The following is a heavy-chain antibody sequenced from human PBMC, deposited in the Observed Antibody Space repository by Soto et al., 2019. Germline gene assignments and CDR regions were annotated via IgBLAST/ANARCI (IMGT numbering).Heavy chain of an antibody. CDR2: IIPIFGTP. Sequence: QVQLVQSGAEVKKPGSSVKVSCKASGGTFSSYAISWVRQAPGQGLEWMGGIIPIFGTPDYAQKFQGRVTITADESTSTAYMELSSLRSEDTVVYYCARQPTVTPYYYYGMDVWGQGTTVTVSS. D-gene: IGHD4-4*01. CDR3: ARQPTVTPYYYYGMDV. J-gene: IGHJ6*02. CDR1: GGTFSSYA. V-gene: IGHV1-69*12.